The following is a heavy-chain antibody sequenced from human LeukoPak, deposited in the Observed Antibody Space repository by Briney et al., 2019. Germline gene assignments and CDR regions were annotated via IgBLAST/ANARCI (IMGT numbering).Heavy chain of an antibody. CDR1: GFTFNIYG. J-gene: IGHJ4*02. D-gene: IGHD3-10*01. CDR3: AKDRDYYGSGSDY. CDR2: ISYVEMYQ. V-gene: IGHV3-30*18. Sequence: GGSLRLSCAASGFTFNIYGMHWVRQAAGKGLEWVEGISYVEMYQYYTDSVTSRFTISRDKSKNTLFLQMNSLRAEDTAIYYCAKDRDYYGSGSDYWGQGTLVTVSS.